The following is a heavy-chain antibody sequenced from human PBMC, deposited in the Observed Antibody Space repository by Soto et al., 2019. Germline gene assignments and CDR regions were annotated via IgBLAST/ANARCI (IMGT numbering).Heavy chain of an antibody. CDR1: GFTFSTYS. CDR2: ISSSSSTI. CDR3: AKLNGYGYSDS. Sequence: LRLSCAASGFTFSTYSMNWVRQAPGKGLEWVSYISSSSSTIYYADSVKGRFTISRDNAKNSLYLQMNSLRAEDTAVYYCAKLNGYGYSDSWGQGTLVTVSS. V-gene: IGHV3-48*01. D-gene: IGHD5-18*01. J-gene: IGHJ4*02.